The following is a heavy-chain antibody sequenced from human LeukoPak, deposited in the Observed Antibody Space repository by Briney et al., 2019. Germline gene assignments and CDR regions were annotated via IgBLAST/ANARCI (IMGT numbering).Heavy chain of an antibody. V-gene: IGHV4-39*01. CDR2: IYYSGST. CDR1: GGSISSSSYY. J-gene: IGHJ4*02. CDR3: ARQLGYCSSTSCYADKVDY. D-gene: IGHD2-2*01. Sequence: SETLSLTCTASGGSISSSSYYWGWIRQPPGKGLEWIGSIYYSGSTYYNPSFKSRVTISVDTSKNQFSLKLSSVTAADTAVYYCARQLGYCSSTSCYADKVDYWGQGTLVTVSS.